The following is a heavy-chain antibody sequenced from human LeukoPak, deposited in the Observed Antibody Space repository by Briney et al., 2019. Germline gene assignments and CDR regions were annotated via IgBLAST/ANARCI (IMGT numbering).Heavy chain of an antibody. CDR3: ATSRRGDYDFWSGYSH. V-gene: IGHV1-69*04. CDR1: GGTFSSYA. CDR2: IIPILGIA. D-gene: IGHD3-3*01. Sequence: AASVKVSCKASGGTFSSYAISWVRQAPGQGLEWMGRIIPILGIANYAQKFQGRVTMTEDTSTDTAYMELSSLRSEDTAVYYCATSRRGDYDFWSGYSHWGQGTLVTVSS. J-gene: IGHJ4*02.